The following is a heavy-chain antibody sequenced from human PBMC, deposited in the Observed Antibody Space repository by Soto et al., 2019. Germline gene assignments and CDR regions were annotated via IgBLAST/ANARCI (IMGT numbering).Heavy chain of an antibody. D-gene: IGHD3-16*01. CDR3: AKDHEGVFDS. CDR2: ISYDVRNE. V-gene: IGHV3-30*14. CDR1: GFSFGGSG. Sequence: QVQLVESGGGVVQPERSLRLSCAASGFSFGGSGVHWVRQAPGKGLEWVAFISYDVRNEYYADSVKGRFTISRDNSKNTLYLQMDSLRIEDTAIYYCAKDHEGVFDSWGQGTLVTVSS. J-gene: IGHJ4*02.